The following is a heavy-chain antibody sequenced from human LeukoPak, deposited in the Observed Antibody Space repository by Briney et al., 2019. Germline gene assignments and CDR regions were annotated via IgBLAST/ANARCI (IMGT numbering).Heavy chain of an antibody. J-gene: IGHJ5*02. CDR2: IYTTGRT. CDR1: GGSISSGSFY. D-gene: IGHD2-2*01. CDR3: ARGAVVVPNWFDP. V-gene: IGHV4-61*02. Sequence: PSETLSLTCTVSGGSISSGSFYWSWIRQPAGKGLEWIGRIYTTGRTNYNPSLKSRATISVDTSKNQFSLKLSSVTAADTAVYYCARGAVVVPNWFDPWGQGTLVTVSS.